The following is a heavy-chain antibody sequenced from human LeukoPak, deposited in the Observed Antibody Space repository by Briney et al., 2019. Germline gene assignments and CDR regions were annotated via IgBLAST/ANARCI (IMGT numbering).Heavy chain of an antibody. CDR1: GFTFSGSA. CDR2: IRSKANSCAT. CDR3: TRSLTGYSSSWYPID. D-gene: IGHD6-13*01. J-gene: IGHJ4*02. V-gene: IGHV3-73*01. Sequence: PGGSLRLSCAASGFTFSGSAMHWVRQASGKGLEWVGRIRSKANSCATAYAASVKGRFTISRDDSKNTAYLQMNSLKTEDTAVYYCTRSLTGYSSSWYPIDWGQGTLVTVSS.